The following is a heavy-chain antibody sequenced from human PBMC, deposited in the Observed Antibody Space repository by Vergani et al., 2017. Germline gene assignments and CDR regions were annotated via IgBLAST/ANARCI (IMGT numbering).Heavy chain of an antibody. D-gene: IGHD6-19*01. CDR3: ARPINSGWYFWGY. CDR1: GFTFSSYA. J-gene: IGHJ4*02. Sequence: EVQLLESGGGLVQPGGSLRLSCAASGFTFSSYAMTWVRQAPGKGLEWVSTIGGGGGSTYYADFVKGRFTISRDNSKNTLYLQMNSLRAEDTAIYYCARPINSGWYFWGYWGQGTLVTVSS. CDR2: IGGGGGST. V-gene: IGHV3-23*01.